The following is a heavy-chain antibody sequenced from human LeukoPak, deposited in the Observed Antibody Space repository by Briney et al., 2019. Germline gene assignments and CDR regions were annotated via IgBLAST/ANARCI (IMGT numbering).Heavy chain of an antibody. D-gene: IGHD5-12*01. V-gene: IGHV3-23*01. CDR2: ISGSGGST. CDR1: GFTFSSYA. J-gene: IGHJ3*02. Sequence: PGGSLRLSCAASGFTFSSYAMSWVRQAPGKGLEWVSAISGSGGSTYYADSVKGRFTISRDNSKNTLYLQTNSLRAEDTAVYYCAKDRPDWRSGYDSDAFDIWGQGTMVTVSS. CDR3: AKDRPDWRSGYDSDAFDI.